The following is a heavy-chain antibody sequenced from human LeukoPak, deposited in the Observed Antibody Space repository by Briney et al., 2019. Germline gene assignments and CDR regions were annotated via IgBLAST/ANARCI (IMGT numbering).Heavy chain of an antibody. D-gene: IGHD6-13*01. CDR1: GFTFSRYW. CDR2: INEDGSEK. CDR3: ARDTSAERGQQLAN. J-gene: IGHJ4*02. Sequence: AGSLRLSCAASGFTFSRYWMSWVRQAPGKGLEYMANINEDGSEKYYVDSVKGRFTISRDNAKNSLFLQMNSLRVEDTAVYYCARDTSAERGQQLANWGQGTLVTVSS. V-gene: IGHV3-7*04.